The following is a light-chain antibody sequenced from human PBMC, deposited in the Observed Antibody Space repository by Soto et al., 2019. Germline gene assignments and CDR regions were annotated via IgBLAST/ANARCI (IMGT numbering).Light chain of an antibody. CDR1: QDISNY. CDR2: AAS. J-gene: IGKJ2*01. V-gene: IGKV1-27*01. CDR3: QKYNSAPNT. Sequence: DIQMTQSPSSLSASVGDRVTITCRASQDISNYLACYQQKPGKVPKVLIYAASTLQTGVQARFSGSGSGTVFPLTIDSLQPEDVATYYCQKYNSAPNTFGRGTRLEIK.